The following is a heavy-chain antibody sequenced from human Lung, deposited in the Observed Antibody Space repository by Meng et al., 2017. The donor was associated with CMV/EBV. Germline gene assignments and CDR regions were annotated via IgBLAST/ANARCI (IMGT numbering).Heavy chain of an antibody. CDR3: ARGYCSGGSCPVFDP. V-gene: IGHV1-8*01. CDR1: GYTFTSYD. J-gene: IGHJ5*02. CDR2: MNPNSGNT. Sequence: AEVKKPGASVKASGKASGYTFTSYDINWVRQATGQGLEWMGWMNPNSGNTGYAQKFQGRVTMTRNTSISTAYMELSSLRSEDTAVYYCARGYCSGGSCPVFDPWGQGTLVTVSS. D-gene: IGHD2-15*01.